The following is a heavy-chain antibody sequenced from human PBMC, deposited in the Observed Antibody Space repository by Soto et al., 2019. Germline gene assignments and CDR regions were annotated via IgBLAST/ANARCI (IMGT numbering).Heavy chain of an antibody. CDR3: ARDNDRLQLGGNYSYSLDV. CDR2: IIPLFRTP. V-gene: IGHV1-69*12. J-gene: IGHJ6*02. CDR1: GGTFSSSA. Sequence: QVQLVQSGAEMKEPGSSVTVSCKTSGGTFSSSAISWLRQDPGQGLEWMGGIIPLFRTPDYAQKFQGRVTIAAGESTSTAYMELSSLRSEDTAVYYCARDNDRLQLGGNYSYSLDVWGQGTTITVSS. D-gene: IGHD1-1*01.